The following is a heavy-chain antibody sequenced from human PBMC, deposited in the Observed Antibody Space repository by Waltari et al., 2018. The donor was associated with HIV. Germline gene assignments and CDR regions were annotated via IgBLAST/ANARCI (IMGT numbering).Heavy chain of an antibody. Sequence: QVQLVESGGGVVQPGRSLRLSCAASGFTFISYAMHWVRQAPGKGLEWLAVISYDGSNKYYADSVKGRFTISRDNSKNTLYLQMNSLRAEDTAVYYCARGQPEDYGDFDYWGQGTLVTVSS. J-gene: IGHJ4*02. CDR2: ISYDGSNK. D-gene: IGHD4-17*01. V-gene: IGHV3-30*04. CDR1: GFTFISYA. CDR3: ARGQPEDYGDFDY.